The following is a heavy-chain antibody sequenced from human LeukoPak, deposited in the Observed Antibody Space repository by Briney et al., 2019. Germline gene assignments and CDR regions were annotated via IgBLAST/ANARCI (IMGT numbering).Heavy chain of an antibody. V-gene: IGHV3-30*18. D-gene: IGHD3-3*01. Sequence: AGGSLRLSCAASGFTFSSYGMHWVRQAPGKGLEWVAVISYDGGNKYYADSVKGRFTISRDNSKNTLYLQMNSLRAEDTAVYYCAKDDDFWSGHDAFGIWGQGTMVTVSS. CDR1: GFTFSSYG. CDR2: ISYDGGNK. CDR3: AKDDDFWSGHDAFGI. J-gene: IGHJ3*02.